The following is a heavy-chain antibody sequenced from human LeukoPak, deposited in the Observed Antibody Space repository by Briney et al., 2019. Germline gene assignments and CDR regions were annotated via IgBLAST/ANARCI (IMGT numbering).Heavy chain of an antibody. CDR1: GFTFSNYA. V-gene: IGHV4-59*01. D-gene: IGHD6-13*01. CDR3: ARESLSSSSLSDY. J-gene: IGHJ4*02. Sequence: GSLRLSRAASGFTFSNYAMRCVRQAPGKGLEWIGYIYYSGSTYYNPSLKSRVTISVDTSKNQFSLKLSSVTAADTAVYYCARESLSSSSLSDYWGQGTLVTVSS. CDR2: IYYSGST.